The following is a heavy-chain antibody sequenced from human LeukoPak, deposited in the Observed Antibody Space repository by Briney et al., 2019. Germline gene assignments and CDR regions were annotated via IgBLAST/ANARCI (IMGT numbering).Heavy chain of an antibody. Sequence: GATVKVSCKASGYTFTGYYMHWVRQAPGQGLEWMGWINPNSGGTNYAQKFQGRVTMTRDTSISTAHMELSRLRSDDTAVYYCARVSMIVWRGAFDIWGQGTMVTLSS. D-gene: IGHD3-22*01. CDR1: GYTFTGYY. CDR2: INPNSGGT. J-gene: IGHJ3*02. V-gene: IGHV1-2*02. CDR3: ARVSMIVWRGAFDI.